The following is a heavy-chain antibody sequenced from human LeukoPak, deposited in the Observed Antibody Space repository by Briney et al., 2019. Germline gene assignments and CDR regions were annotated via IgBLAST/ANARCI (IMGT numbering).Heavy chain of an antibody. D-gene: IGHD1-1*01. V-gene: IGHV3-43*02. Sequence: GGSLRLSCAASGFTFDEHDMYWVRQVPGKGLEWVCLISRDGGNKHYADSVKGRFSISRDNNRNSLSLQMNSLRSEDTALYFCAKRSGAPNNFDYWGQGALVTVSS. J-gene: IGHJ4*02. CDR3: AKRSGAPNNFDY. CDR2: ISRDGGNK. CDR1: GFTFDEHD.